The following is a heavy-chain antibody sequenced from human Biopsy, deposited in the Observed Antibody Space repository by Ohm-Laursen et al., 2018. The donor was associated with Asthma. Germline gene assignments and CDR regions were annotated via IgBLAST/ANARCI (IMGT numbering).Heavy chain of an antibody. D-gene: IGHD5-12*01. J-gene: IGHJ4*02. CDR2: ISYDGNHK. CDR3: AKRRGYSGHDTDY. V-gene: IGHV3-30*18. Sequence: SLRLSCAASGFMFRSFGMHWVRQAPGKGLEWVAVISYDGNHKFYEDSVKGRFTISRDNSKNTLYLQMNSLRTEDTAVYYCAKRRGYSGHDTDYWGQGTLVIVPS. CDR1: GFMFRSFG.